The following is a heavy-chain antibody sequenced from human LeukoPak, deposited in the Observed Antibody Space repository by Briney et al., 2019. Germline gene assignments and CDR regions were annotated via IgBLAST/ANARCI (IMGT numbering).Heavy chain of an antibody. J-gene: IGHJ4*02. D-gene: IGHD3-22*01. CDR3: ARGVGSSGYYGWY. CDR2: ISAYNGNT. CDR1: GYTFTSYG. V-gene: IGHV1-18*01. Sequence: GASVKVSCKASGYTFTSYGISWVRQAPGQGLEWMGWISAYNGNTNYAQKLQGRVTMTTDTSTSTDYMELSSLRSEDTAVYYCARGVGSSGYYGWYWGQGTLVTVSS.